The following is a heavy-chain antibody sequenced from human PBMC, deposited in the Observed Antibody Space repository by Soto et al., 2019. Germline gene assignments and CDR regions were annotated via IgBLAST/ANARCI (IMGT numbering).Heavy chain of an antibody. CDR2: ISYDGSNK. D-gene: IGHD4-17*01. CDR1: GFTFSSYA. Sequence: PGGSLRLSCAASGFTFSSYAMHWVRQAPGKGLEWVAVISYDGSNKYYADSVKRRFTISRDNAKNSLYLQMNSLRAEDTAVYYCARDGSTATTNYHYAMDVWGQGTTVTVSS. V-gene: IGHV3-30-3*01. J-gene: IGHJ6*02. CDR3: ARDGSTATTNYHYAMDV.